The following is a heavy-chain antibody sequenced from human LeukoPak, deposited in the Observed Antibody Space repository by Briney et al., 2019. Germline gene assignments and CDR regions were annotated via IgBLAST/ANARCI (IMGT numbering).Heavy chain of an antibody. Sequence: GRSLRLSCAASGFTFSSYGMHWVRQAPGKGLEWVAVISYDGSNKYYADSVKGRFTISRDNSKNTLYLQMNSLRAEDTAVYYCAKDPGARVTMIVVVRGYFDLWGRGTLVTVSS. CDR2: ISYDGSNK. V-gene: IGHV3-30*18. CDR3: AKDPGARVTMIVVVRGYFDL. J-gene: IGHJ2*01. D-gene: IGHD3-22*01. CDR1: GFTFSSYG.